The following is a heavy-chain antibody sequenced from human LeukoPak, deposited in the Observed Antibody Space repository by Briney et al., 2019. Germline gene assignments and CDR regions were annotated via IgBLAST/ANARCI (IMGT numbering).Heavy chain of an antibody. CDR1: GGSISSYY. J-gene: IGHJ4*02. CDR3: ARHREGDVDIVATIPWGGFDY. CDR2: IYYSGST. Sequence: SETLSLTCTVSGGSISSYYWSWIRQPPGKGLEWIGYIYYSGSTNYNPSLKSRVTISVDTSKNQFSLKLSSVTAADTAVYYCARHREGDVDIVATIPWGGFDYWGQGTLVTVSS. D-gene: IGHD5-12*01. V-gene: IGHV4-59*08.